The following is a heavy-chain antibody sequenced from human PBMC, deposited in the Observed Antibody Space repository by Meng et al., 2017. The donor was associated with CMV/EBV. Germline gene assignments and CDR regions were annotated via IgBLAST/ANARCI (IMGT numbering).Heavy chain of an antibody. Sequence: GESLKIPCAASGFPFSSYDMHWVRQVTGKGLEWVAGIDSAGDTSYVGSVEGRFTISRDDAKHSLYLQMNNLQAGDTAVYYCARAPYCSNGVCFSGPYGLDVWSQGTTVTVSS. J-gene: IGHJ6*02. CDR2: IDSAGDT. CDR1: GFPFSSYD. CDR3: ARAPYCSNGVCFSGPYGLDV. V-gene: IGHV3-13*01. D-gene: IGHD2-8*01.